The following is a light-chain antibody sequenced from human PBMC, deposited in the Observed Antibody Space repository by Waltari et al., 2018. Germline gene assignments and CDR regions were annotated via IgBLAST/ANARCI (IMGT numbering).Light chain of an antibody. CDR1: QSISTY. V-gene: IGKV1-39*01. CDR2: AAS. J-gene: IGKJ1*01. Sequence: DIQMTQSPSSLSASVGDRVTITCRASQSISTYLNWYQQIPGKAPKLLIYAASSLQSGVPSRFSGSGSGTDFTLTISSLQPEYFATYYCQQSYSSPQRTFGQGTKVEIK. CDR3: QQSYSSPQRT.